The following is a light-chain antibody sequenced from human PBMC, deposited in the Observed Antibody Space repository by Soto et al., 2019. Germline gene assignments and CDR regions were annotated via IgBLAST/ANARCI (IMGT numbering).Light chain of an antibody. CDR3: QQYDNYPWT. V-gene: IGKV1-5*01. CDR1: QSVSNR. Sequence: DIPMTQSPSTLSASVGDRVTITCRASQSVSNRLAWYQQKPGKAPKYLMYDASSLESGAPSRFSGSGSGTEFTLSISSLQPEDFATYYCQQYDNYPWTFGQGTKVEIK. J-gene: IGKJ1*01. CDR2: DAS.